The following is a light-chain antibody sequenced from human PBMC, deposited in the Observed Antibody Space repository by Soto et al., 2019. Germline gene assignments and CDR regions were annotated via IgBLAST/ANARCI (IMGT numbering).Light chain of an antibody. J-gene: IGKJ1*01. V-gene: IGKV3-20*01. Sequence: EIVLTQSPGTLSLSPGERATLSCRASQTVGSSYLAWYHQKPGQAPRLLIYGASSRATGVPDRFTGSGSGTDSTLTISRLEPEDFAVYYCQQYGRSPTFGQGTKVDIK. CDR2: GAS. CDR1: QTVGSSY. CDR3: QQYGRSPT.